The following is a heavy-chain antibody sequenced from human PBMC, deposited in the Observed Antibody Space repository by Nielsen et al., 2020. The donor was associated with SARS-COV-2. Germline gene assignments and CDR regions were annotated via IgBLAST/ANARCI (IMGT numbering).Heavy chain of an antibody. D-gene: IGHD3-22*01. V-gene: IGHV1-18*01. CDR2: ISAYNGTT. Sequence: ASGQGLEWMGWISAYNGTTNYAQKLQGRVTMTTDTSTSTAYMELRSLRSDDTAVYYCAREYYYDSSGYYPLDYWGQGTLVTVSS. J-gene: IGHJ4*02. CDR3: AREYYYDSSGYYPLDY.